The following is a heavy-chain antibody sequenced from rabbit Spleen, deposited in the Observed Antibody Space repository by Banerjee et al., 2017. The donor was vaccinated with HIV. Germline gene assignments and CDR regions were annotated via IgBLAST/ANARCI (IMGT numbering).Heavy chain of an antibody. Sequence: QEQLVESGGGLVQPGGSLKLSCKASGFDFSNYGVSWVRQPPGKGLEWIGYIDPLFGSTYYANWVNGRFTISSDNAQSTVDLKMTSLTAADTATYFCARAIVPWLGLTRLDLWGQGTLVTVS. CDR3: ARAIVPWLGLTRLDL. D-gene: IGHD4-1*01. CDR2: IDPLFGST. V-gene: IGHV1S47*01. J-gene: IGHJ3*01. CDR1: GFDFSNYG.